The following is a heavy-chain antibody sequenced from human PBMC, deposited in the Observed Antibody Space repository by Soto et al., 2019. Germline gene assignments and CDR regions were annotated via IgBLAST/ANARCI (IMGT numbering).Heavy chain of an antibody. D-gene: IGHD3-22*01. CDR2: IYYSGST. J-gene: IGHJ3*02. Sequence: SETLSLTCTVSGASITTSSYYWGWIRQPPGKGLEWIGSIYYSGSTYYNPSLKSRVTISVDTSKNQFSLKLSSVTAADTAVYYCARHYYYDSSGSDAFDIWGQGTMVTVSS. CDR3: ARHYYYDSSGSDAFDI. V-gene: IGHV4-39*01. CDR1: GASITTSSYY.